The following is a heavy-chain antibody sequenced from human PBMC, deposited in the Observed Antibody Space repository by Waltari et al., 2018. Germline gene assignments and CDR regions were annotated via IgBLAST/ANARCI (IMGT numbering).Heavy chain of an antibody. J-gene: IGHJ4*02. CDR3: ARHGERGWPFYFDY. Sequence: EVQLVQSGAEVKKPGESLKISCKGSGYSFTSYWIGWVRQMPGTGLDGVGIIYPGDTDTRYSASFQGQVTISADKSISTAYLQWRSLKASDTARYDCARHGERGWPFYFDYWGQGTLVTVSS. CDR1: GYSFTSYW. D-gene: IGHD1-1*01. CDR2: IYPGDTDT. V-gene: IGHV5-51*01.